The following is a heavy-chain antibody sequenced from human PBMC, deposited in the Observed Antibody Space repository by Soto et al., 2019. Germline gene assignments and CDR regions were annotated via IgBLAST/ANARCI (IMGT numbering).Heavy chain of an antibody. Sequence: QLLQSGAEVKKPGASVKLSCKASGYTFTNSGVSWVRQATGQGLEWVGWISVYNGLADYSQKFRVRVTMTTNTSTNTDNMELTGITSDDTAVYYCERDRSNNDYWCQGTLVTASS. J-gene: IGHJ4*02. CDR2: ISVYNGLA. D-gene: IGHD1-26*01. V-gene: IGHV1-18*01. CDR3: ERDRSNNDY. CDR1: GYTFTNSG.